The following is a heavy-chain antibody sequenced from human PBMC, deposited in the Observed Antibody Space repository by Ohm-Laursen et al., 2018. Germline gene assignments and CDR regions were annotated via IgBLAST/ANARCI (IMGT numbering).Heavy chain of an antibody. J-gene: IGHJ4*02. CDR2: ISSSSSTI. Sequence: SLRLSCAASGFTFSSYSMNWVRQAPGKGLEWVSYISSSSSTIYYADSVKGRFTISRDNAKNPLYLQMNSLRAEDTAVYYCARDPGVVVVAATQGFDYWGQGTLVTVSS. CDR1: GFTFSSYS. D-gene: IGHD2-15*01. V-gene: IGHV3-48*01. CDR3: ARDPGVVVVAATQGFDY.